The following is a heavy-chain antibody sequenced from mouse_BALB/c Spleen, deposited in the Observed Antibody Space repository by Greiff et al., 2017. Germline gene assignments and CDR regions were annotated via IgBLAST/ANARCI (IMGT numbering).Heavy chain of an antibody. D-gene: IGHD1-2*01. CDR3: ARDRPTTATSYYAMDY. V-gene: IGHV5-9-4*01. Sequence: EVQVVESGGGLVKPGGSLKLSCAASGFTFSSYAMSWVRQSPEKRLEWVAEISSGGSYTYYPDTVTGRFTISRDNAKNTLYLEMSSLRSEDTAMYYCARDRPTTATSYYAMDYWGQGTSVTVSS. CDR2: ISSGGSYT. CDR1: GFTFSSYA. J-gene: IGHJ4*01.